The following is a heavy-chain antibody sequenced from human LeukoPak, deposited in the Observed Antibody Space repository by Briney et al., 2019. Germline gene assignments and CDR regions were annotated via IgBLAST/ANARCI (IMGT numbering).Heavy chain of an antibody. CDR2: ISSSSSYI. CDR3: ARDHPWRQYYGSGAHTN. D-gene: IGHD3-10*01. Sequence: GGSLRLSCAASGFTFSSYSMNWVRQAPGKGLEWVSSISSSSSYIYYADSVKGRFTISRDNAKNSLYLQMNSLRAGDTAVYYCARDHPWRQYYGSGAHTNWGQGTLVTVSS. CDR1: GFTFSSYS. V-gene: IGHV3-21*01. J-gene: IGHJ4*02.